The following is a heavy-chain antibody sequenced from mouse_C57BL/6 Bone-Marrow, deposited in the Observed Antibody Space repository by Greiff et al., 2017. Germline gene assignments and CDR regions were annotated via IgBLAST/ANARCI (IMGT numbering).Heavy chain of an antibody. CDR2: IRNKANGYTT. CDR1: GFTFTDYY. D-gene: IGHD1-1*01. CDR3: ACYPRTDYYGSSFWYFGV. Sequence: EVQLVESGGGLVQPGGSLSLSCAASGFTFTDYYMSWVRQPPGKALEWLGFIRNKANGYTTEYSAYVKGRFTISRDTSQSILYLQMHALRAADSATYYCACYPRTDYYGSSFWYFGVWGTGTTVTVSS. V-gene: IGHV7-3*01. J-gene: IGHJ1*03.